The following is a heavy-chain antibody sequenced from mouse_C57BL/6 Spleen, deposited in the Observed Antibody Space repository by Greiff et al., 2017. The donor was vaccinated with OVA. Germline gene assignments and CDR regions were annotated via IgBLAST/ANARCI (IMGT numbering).Heavy chain of an antibody. V-gene: IGHV3-6*01. D-gene: IGHD1-1*01. CDR2: ISYDGSN. CDR1: GYSITSGYY. J-gene: IGHJ3*01. CDR3: ASGSYYGSSYEAWFAY. Sequence: VQLQQSGPGLVKPSQSLSLTCSVTGYSITSGYYWNWIRQFPGNKLEWMGYISYDGSNNYNPSLKNRISITRDTSKNQFFLKLNSVTTEDTATYYCASGSYYGSSYEAWFAYWGQGTLVTVSA.